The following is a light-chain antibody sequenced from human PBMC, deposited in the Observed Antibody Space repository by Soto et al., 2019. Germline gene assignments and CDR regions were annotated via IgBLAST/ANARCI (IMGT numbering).Light chain of an antibody. V-gene: IGKV3-20*01. Sequence: IVMAQSRATLSVSAGEGATLSCRASHSFSSSYLAWSQQKPGQAPRLLIYGTTSRATGTPDRFSGSGSGTDFTLTINRLEPEDFAVYYCQQYDSSPPSITFGQGTRLAI. CDR3: QQYDSSPPSIT. CDR2: GTT. J-gene: IGKJ5*01. CDR1: HSFSSSY.